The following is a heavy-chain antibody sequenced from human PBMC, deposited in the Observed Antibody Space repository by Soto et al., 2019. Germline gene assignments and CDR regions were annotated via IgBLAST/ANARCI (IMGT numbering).Heavy chain of an antibody. CDR3: ARQNTRFYYYDSSGYFDY. J-gene: IGHJ4*02. CDR2: IYPGDSDT. CDR1: GYSFTSYW. V-gene: IGHV5-51*01. Sequence: GESLKISCKGSGYSFTSYWIGWVRQMPGKGLEWMGIIYPGDSDTRYSPSFQGQVTISADKSISTAYLQWSSLKASDTAMYYCARQNTRFYYYDSSGYFDYWGQGTLVTVSS. D-gene: IGHD3-22*01.